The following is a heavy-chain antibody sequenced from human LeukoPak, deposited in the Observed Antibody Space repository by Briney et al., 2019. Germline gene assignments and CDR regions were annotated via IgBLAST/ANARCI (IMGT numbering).Heavy chain of an antibody. Sequence: ASLKLSCKASGYTFSSYGISWVRQAPGQGLEWMGWINPNRGDTDYAQNFQGRVTMTWDTSISTADMELTRLRSDGTAVYYCARDSDKVTGNYFDPWRQGALVSVSS. CDR1: GYTFSSYG. J-gene: IGHJ5*02. D-gene: IGHD1-7*01. CDR3: ARDSDKVTGNYFDP. V-gene: IGHV1-2*02. CDR2: INPNRGDT.